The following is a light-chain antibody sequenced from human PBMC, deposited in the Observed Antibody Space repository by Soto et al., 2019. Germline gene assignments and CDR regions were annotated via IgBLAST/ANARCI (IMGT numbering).Light chain of an antibody. J-gene: IGLJ2*01. CDR3: SSYTSSSTLL. V-gene: IGLV2-14*01. Sequence: QPDLTQPASVSGSPGQSITISCTGTSSDVGGYNYVSWYQQHPGKAPKLMIYDVSNRPSGVSNRFSGSKSGNTASLTISGLQAEDEADYYCSSYTSSSTLLFGGGTKVTVL. CDR2: DVS. CDR1: SSDVGGYNY.